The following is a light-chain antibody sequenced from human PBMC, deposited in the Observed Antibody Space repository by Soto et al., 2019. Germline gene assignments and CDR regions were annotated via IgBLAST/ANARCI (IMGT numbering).Light chain of an antibody. CDR2: KAS. CDR3: QQYNSYSWT. V-gene: IGKV1-5*03. Sequence: QMRQAPSTLSASVGDKVTITCRASQSISSWLAWYQQKPGKAPKLLIYKASSLESGVPSRFSGSGSGTEFTLTISSLQPDDFATYYCQQYNSYSWTFGQGTKV. CDR1: QSISSW. J-gene: IGKJ1*01.